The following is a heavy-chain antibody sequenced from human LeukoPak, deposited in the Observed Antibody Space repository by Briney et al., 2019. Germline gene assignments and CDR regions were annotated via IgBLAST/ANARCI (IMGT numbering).Heavy chain of an antibody. Sequence: SETLSLTCTVSGGSISSSSYYWGWIRQPPGKGLEWIGRIYYSGSTYYNPSLKSRVTISVDTSKNQFSLKLSSVTAADTAVYCCGSRYSSGWYGYYYDRSGYSGYFDYWGQGTLVTVSS. D-gene: IGHD3-22*01. J-gene: IGHJ4*02. CDR3: GSRYSSGWYGYYYDRSGYSGYFDY. CDR1: GGSISSSSYY. V-gene: IGHV4-39*01. CDR2: IYYSGST.